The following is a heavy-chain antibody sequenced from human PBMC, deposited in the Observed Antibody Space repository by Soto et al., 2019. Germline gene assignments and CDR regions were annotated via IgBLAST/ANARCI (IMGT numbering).Heavy chain of an antibody. V-gene: IGHV4-4*02. CDR1: SGSISSSNW. J-gene: IGHJ6*03. CDR2: IYHSGST. CDR3: ARPLHVLLWFGELIYMDV. D-gene: IGHD3-10*01. Sequence: QVQLQESGPGLVKPSGTLSLTCAVSSGSISSSNWWSWVRQTPGKGLVWIGVIYHSGSTNYNPSLKSRVTISVDKSKNQFSLKLSSVTAADTAVYYCARPLHVLLWFGELIYMDVWGKGTTVTVSS.